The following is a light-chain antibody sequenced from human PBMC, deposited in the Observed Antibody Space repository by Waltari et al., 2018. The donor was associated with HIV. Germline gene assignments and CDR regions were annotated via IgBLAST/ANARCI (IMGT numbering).Light chain of an antibody. V-gene: IGKV1-17*01. Sequence: DIQMTQSPSSLSASVGDRATITCRASQPIGNDLGWYQQKPGKAPKRLIYAASSLQSGVPSRFSGSGSGTDFTLTISSLEPDDYATYYCQQHNSYPRTFGQGTKVEV. J-gene: IGKJ1*01. CDR2: AAS. CDR3: QQHNSYPRT. CDR1: QPIGND.